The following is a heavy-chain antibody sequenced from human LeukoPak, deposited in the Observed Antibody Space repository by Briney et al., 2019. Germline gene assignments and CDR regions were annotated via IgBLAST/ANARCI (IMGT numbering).Heavy chain of an antibody. D-gene: IGHD2-15*01. J-gene: IGHJ5*02. CDR3: ARSSRLGGVVVVAASFDP. CDR2: INPNSGGT. CDR1: GYTFTGYY. V-gene: IGHV1-2*02. Sequence: GASVKVSCRASGYTFTGYYMHWVRQAPGQGLEWMGWINPNSGGTNNAQKFQGRATMTRDTSISTAYMELSRLRSDATAVYYCARSSRLGGVVVVAASFDPWGEGTLVTVSS.